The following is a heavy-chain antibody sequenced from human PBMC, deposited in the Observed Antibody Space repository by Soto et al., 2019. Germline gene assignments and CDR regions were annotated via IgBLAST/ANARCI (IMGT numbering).Heavy chain of an antibody. V-gene: IGHV4-31*03. D-gene: IGHD1-26*01. CDR1: GGSISSGGYY. J-gene: IGHJ4*02. CDR2: IYYSGST. CDR3: ARAGGSYRRGWHWDY. Sequence: QVQLQESGPGLVKPSQTLSLTCTVSGGSISSGGYYWSWIRQHPGKGLEWIGYIYYSGSTYYNPHLKSRVTIXXDXSXXQFSLKLSSVTAADTAVYYCARAGGSYRRGWHWDYWGQGTLVTVSS.